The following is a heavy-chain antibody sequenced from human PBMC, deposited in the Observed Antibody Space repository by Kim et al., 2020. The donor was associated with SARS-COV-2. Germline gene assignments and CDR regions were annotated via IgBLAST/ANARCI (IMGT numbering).Heavy chain of an antibody. CDR1: GFTFNSYV. CDR3: AKKNNGYNPFDH. Sequence: GGSLRLSCAASGFTFNSYVMSWVRRAPGKGLESVSVISGSGDSTYYADSVKGRFSIFRDNSKSTLYLQMNSLRAEDTAVYYCAKKNNGYNPFDHWGQGTLVTVSS. V-gene: IGHV3-23*01. D-gene: IGHD2-8*01. CDR2: ISGSGDST. J-gene: IGHJ4*02.